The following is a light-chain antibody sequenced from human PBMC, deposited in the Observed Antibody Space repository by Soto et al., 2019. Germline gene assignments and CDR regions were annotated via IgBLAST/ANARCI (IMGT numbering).Light chain of an antibody. V-gene: IGKV3-11*01. CDR1: QSVSSY. Sequence: EIVLTQSPATLSLSPGERATLSCRASQSVSSYLAWYQQKPGQAPRLLIYGASSRATGIPDRFSGSGSGTDFTLTISSLEPEDSAVYYCQLRNVWPPVTFGQGTRLEIK. J-gene: IGKJ5*01. CDR2: GAS. CDR3: QLRNVWPPVT.